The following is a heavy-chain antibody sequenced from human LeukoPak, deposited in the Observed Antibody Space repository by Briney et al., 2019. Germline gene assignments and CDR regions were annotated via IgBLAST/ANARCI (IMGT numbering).Heavy chain of an antibody. J-gene: IGHJ4*02. V-gene: IGHV1-46*01. Sequence: ASVKVSCKASGYTFTSYYMHWVRQAPGQGLEWMGIINPSGGSTSYAQKFQGRVTMTRDTSTSTVYMELSSLRSEDTAVYYCARGARVDTAMTDLDYWGQGSLVTVSS. CDR2: INPSGGST. CDR3: ARGARVDTAMTDLDY. D-gene: IGHD5-18*01. CDR1: GYTFTSYY.